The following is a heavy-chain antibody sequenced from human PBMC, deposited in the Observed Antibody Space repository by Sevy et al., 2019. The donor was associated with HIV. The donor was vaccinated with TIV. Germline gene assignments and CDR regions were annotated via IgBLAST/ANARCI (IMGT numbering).Heavy chain of an antibody. Sequence: GGSLRLSCAASGFTFSDYYMSWIRQAPGKGLEWVSYISSSGSTIYYADTVNGRFTISRDNAKNSLYLQMNSLRAGDAAVYDCARELHYCESSLGVCFDFWGRGTLVTVSS. CDR2: ISSSGSTI. CDR3: ARELHYCESSLGVCFDF. J-gene: IGHJ2*01. D-gene: IGHD3-22*01. V-gene: IGHV3-11*01. CDR1: GFTFSDYY.